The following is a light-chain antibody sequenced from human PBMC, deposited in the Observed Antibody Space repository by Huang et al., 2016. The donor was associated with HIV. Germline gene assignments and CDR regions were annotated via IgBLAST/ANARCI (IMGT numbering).Light chain of an antibody. J-gene: IGKJ4*01. CDR3: QQSDRFPLT. Sequence: DIQMTQSPSSVSASVGDKVTITCRASQDISTWLAWYQQKPGKAPKLLIFAASRLHDVVPPRCSGTGSGTSFTLTITNLQPDDFATYYCQQSDRFPLTFGGGTRVDIK. CDR1: QDISTW. V-gene: IGKV1-12*01. CDR2: AAS.